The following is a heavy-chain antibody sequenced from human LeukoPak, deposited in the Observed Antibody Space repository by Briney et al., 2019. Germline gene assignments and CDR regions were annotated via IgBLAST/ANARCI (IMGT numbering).Heavy chain of an antibody. Sequence: ASVKVSCKTSGYTFTSYGVSWVRQAPGQGLEWMGWIITYNGNTYYSQKLQGRVTMTTDTSTSTAYMELRSLRSDDTAVYYCARDLPYCSGGSCLPDYWGQGTLVTVSS. CDR2: IITYNGNT. J-gene: IGHJ4*02. CDR1: GYTFTSYG. CDR3: ARDLPYCSGGSCLPDY. V-gene: IGHV1-18*01. D-gene: IGHD2-15*01.